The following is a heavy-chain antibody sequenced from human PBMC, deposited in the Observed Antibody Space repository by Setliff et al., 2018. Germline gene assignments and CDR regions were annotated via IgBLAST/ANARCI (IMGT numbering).Heavy chain of an antibody. V-gene: IGHV1-18*01. J-gene: IGHJ3*02. CDR3: ARDLLVVAATPGAFDI. CDR2: ISAYSGDT. CDR1: GYIFTNYG. Sequence: GASVKVSCKASGYIFTNYGINWVRQAPGQGLEWMGWISAYSGDTNYAQKLQGRVTMTTDTSTSTAYMELRSLRSDDTAVYYCARDLLVVAATPGAFDIWGQGTMVTVSS. D-gene: IGHD2-15*01.